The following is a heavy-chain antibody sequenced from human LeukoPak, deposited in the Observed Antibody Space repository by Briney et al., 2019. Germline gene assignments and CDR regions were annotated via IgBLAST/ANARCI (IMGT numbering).Heavy chain of an antibody. D-gene: IGHD5-12*01. Sequence: GGSLRLSCAASGFTFSTYAVNWVRQAPGKGLEWVSSISSGSNYIYYADSVKGRFTISRDNAKNSLYLQMNSLRAEDTAVYYCARDLMATNLFDYWGQGTLVTVSS. CDR1: GFTFSTYA. CDR3: ARDLMATNLFDY. V-gene: IGHV3-21*01. J-gene: IGHJ4*02. CDR2: ISSGSNYI.